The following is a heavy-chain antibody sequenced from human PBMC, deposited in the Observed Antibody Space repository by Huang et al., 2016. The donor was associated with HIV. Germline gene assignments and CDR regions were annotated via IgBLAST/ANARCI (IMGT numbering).Heavy chain of an antibody. CDR1: GGSISRSSYY. J-gene: IGHJ6*02. D-gene: IGHD6-19*01. Sequence: LQLQESGPGLVKSSETLSLICTVSGGSISRSSYYWGWIRQPPGKGPEWIGSIYYSGNNYYNPPLKSRVTISVDTSKNQFSLKVNSVTAADTAVYYCARHGRVAGHYYNNMDVWGRGTTVTVSS. CDR2: IYYSGNN. CDR3: ARHGRVAGHYYNNMDV. V-gene: IGHV4-39*01.